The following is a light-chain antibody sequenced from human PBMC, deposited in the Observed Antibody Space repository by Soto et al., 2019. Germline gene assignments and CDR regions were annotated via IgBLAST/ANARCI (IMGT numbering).Light chain of an antibody. CDR1: QSVSSSY. J-gene: IGKJ1*01. CDR3: LQYGSSGT. CDR2: GAS. Sequence: EIVLTQSPGTLSLSPGERATPSCRASQSVSSSYLAWYQQKPGQAPRLLIYGASNRATGIPDRFSGSGSGTDFTLTISRLEPEDFAVYYCLQYGSSGTFGQGTKVDI. V-gene: IGKV3-20*01.